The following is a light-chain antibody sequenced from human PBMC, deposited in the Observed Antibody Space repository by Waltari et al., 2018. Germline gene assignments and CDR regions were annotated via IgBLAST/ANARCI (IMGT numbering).Light chain of an antibody. CDR2: KDT. J-gene: IGLJ3*02. CDR3: QSADSSGTYWM. V-gene: IGLV3-25*03. CDR1: ALPQQY. Sequence: SYELTQPPSVSVSPGQPSRNTCSGAALPQQYTYGHQQKPGQAPVLVIYKDTERPSGIPERFSGSSSGTTVTLTISGLQAEDEADYYCQSADSSGTYWMFGGGTKLTVL.